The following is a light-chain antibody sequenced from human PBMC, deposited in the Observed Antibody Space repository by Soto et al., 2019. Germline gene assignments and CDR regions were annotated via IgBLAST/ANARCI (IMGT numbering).Light chain of an antibody. CDR1: KDISTS. Sequence: IRMTQSPASVSASVGDRVTITCQTSKDISTSLAWYQQKPGKAPNLLIFSASALHRGVPPRFSGSGSGTAFTLTVSSLQPADFAIYYCQQADSFPWTFGQGTRVEIK. V-gene: IGKV1-12*01. CDR2: SAS. J-gene: IGKJ1*01. CDR3: QQADSFPWT.